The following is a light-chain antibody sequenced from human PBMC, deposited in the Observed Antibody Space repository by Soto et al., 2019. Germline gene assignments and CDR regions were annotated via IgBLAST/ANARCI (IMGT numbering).Light chain of an antibody. J-gene: IGLJ2*01. V-gene: IGLV2-23*01. Sequence: QSALTQPASVSGSPGQSITISCTGTSSDVGSYNLVSWYQQHPGKAPKLIIYESSKRPSGVSNRSSGSKSGNTASVTVSGLQAEDEADYYCCSYAGSAAVVFGGGTKVTVL. CDR1: SSDVGSYNL. CDR2: ESS. CDR3: CSYAGSAAVV.